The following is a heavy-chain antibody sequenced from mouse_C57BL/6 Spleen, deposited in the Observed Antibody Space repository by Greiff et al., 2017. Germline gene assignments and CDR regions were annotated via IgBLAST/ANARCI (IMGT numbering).Heavy chain of an antibody. D-gene: IGHD1-1*01. CDR2: INPNYGTT. CDR1: GYSFTDYN. Sequence: LQESGPELVKPGASVKISCKASGYSFTDYNMNWVKQSNGKSLEWIGVINPNYGTTSYNQKFMGKATLTVDQSSSTAYMHLNSLTSEDSAVYYCARSPSYYGTSPWYFDVWGTGTTVTVSS. J-gene: IGHJ1*03. CDR3: ARSPSYYGTSPWYFDV. V-gene: IGHV1-39*01.